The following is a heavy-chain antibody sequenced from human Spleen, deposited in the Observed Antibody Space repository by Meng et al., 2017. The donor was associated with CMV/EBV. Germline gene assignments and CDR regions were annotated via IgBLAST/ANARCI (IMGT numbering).Heavy chain of an antibody. D-gene: IGHD1-26*01. J-gene: IGHJ4*02. CDR1: GFTFSNFA. CDR2: ISGSGGGT. CDR3: AKGGIVGGGIYLDF. Sequence: GESLKISCAASGFTFSNFAMRWVRQAPGKGLEWVSSISGSGGGTYYADSVKGRFTISRDNSKDTLYLQMNSLRDEDTAVYYCAKGGIVGGGIYLDFWGQGTPVTVSS. V-gene: IGHV3-23*01.